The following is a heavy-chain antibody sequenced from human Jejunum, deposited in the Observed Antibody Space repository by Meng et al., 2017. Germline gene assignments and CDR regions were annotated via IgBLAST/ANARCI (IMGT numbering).Heavy chain of an antibody. CDR2: VWYDGSNK. D-gene: IGHD2-15*01. J-gene: IGHJ4*02. CDR1: GFTFSDYG. V-gene: IGHV3-33*06. CDR3: AKQWGSGNYLDY. Sequence: GGTLRLSCVASGFTFSDYGMHWARQAPGKGLEWVALVWYDGSNKYYADSVKGRFSISRDNSKHTLYLDMGGLRDEDTAVYYCAKQWGSGNYLDYWGQGTQVTVSS.